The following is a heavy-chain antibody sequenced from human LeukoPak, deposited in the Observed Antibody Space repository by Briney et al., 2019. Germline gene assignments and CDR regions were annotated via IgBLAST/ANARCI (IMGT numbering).Heavy chain of an antibody. CDR3: ARGGNYWPQWWFDP. CDR1: GGSISTYY. D-gene: IGHD1-26*01. Sequence: SETLSLTCTVSGGSISTYYWSWIRQPPGKGLEWMGYIYYTGSTSYNPSLKSRVTMSLDASKNQFSLELNSVTPADTAVYYCARGGNYWPQWWFDPWGRGTLVSVSS. V-gene: IGHV4-59*01. J-gene: IGHJ5*02. CDR2: IYYTGST.